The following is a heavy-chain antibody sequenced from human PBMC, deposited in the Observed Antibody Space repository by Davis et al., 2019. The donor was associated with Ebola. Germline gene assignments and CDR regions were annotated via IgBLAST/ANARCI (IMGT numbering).Heavy chain of an antibody. J-gene: IGHJ4*02. CDR3: ARDPRTPYYYDSSGTPLYYFDY. D-gene: IGHD3-22*01. CDR2: IKQDESEK. V-gene: IGHV3-7*01. CDR1: GFTFSTYW. Sequence: GESLKISCAASGFTFSTYWMSWVRQAPGKGLEWVANIKQDESEKNYVDSVKGRFTVSRDNAKDSLYLQMNSLRAEDTAVYYCARDPRTPYYYDSSGTPLYYFDYWGQGTLVTVSS.